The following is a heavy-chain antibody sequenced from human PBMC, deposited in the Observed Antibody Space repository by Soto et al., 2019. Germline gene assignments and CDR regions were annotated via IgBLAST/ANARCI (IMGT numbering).Heavy chain of an antibody. CDR1: GYTFTSYA. CDR3: ASTIVTVAWSMFDY. D-gene: IGHD1-26*01. Sequence: GASVKVSCKASGYTFTSYAMHWVRQAPGQRLEWMGWINAGNGNTKYSQKFQGRVTITRDTSASTAYMELSSLRSEDAAVYYCASTIVTVAWSMFDYWGQGTLVTVSS. CDR2: INAGNGNT. J-gene: IGHJ4*02. V-gene: IGHV1-3*01.